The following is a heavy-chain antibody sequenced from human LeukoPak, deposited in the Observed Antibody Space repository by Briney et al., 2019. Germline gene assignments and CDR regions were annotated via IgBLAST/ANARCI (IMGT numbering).Heavy chain of an antibody. CDR3: ARGYDFWSGYYTPRNPLDY. CDR2: ICSSSGSI. V-gene: IGHV3-48*04. D-gene: IGHD3-3*01. Sequence: GGSLRLSWAASGFTFSSYSMNWVRQAPGKGLEWVSFICSSSGSIYYADSVKGRITISRDNAKNSLYLQMNSLRAEDTAVYYCARGYDFWSGYYTPRNPLDYWGQGTLVTVSS. J-gene: IGHJ4*02. CDR1: GFTFSSYS.